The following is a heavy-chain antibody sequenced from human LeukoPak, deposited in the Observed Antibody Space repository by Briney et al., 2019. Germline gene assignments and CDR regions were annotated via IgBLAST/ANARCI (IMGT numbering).Heavy chain of an antibody. D-gene: IGHD3-3*01. V-gene: IGHV3-21*01. CDR1: GFTFSSYS. J-gene: IGHJ4*02. CDR3: ATFPITIFGVVIDY. CDR2: ISSSSNYI. Sequence: GGSLRLSCAASGFTFSSYSMNWVRQAPGKGLEWVSSISSSSNYIYYADSVKGRFTISRDNAKNSLYLQMNSLRAEETAVYYCATFPITIFGVVIDYWGXGTXVXVSS.